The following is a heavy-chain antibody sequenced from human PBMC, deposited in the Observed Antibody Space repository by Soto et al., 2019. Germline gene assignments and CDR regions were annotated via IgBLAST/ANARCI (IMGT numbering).Heavy chain of an antibody. CDR2: INHSGST. V-gene: IGHV4-34*01. CDR1: GGSFSGYY. Sequence: SETLSLTCAVYGGSFSGYYWSWIRQPPGKGLEWIGEINHSGSTNYNPSLKSRVTISVDKSKNQFSLKVSSVTAADTALYYCARSNWFDPWGQGTQVTVSS. J-gene: IGHJ5*02. CDR3: ARSNWFDP.